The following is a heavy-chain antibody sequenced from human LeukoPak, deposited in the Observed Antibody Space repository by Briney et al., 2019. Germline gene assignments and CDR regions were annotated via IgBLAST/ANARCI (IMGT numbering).Heavy chain of an antibody. D-gene: IGHD3-10*01. Sequence: PSETLSLNCSVSGASISSITYSWGWIRQPPGKGLEWIASGSDSGSAYYNPSLKSRVVISVDTSNNLFSLRPSSVTAADTAVYYCARLNSFGSGSDCFDYWGQGTVVIVSS. CDR3: ARLNSFGSGSDCFDY. V-gene: IGHV4-39*01. J-gene: IGHJ4*02. CDR1: GASISSITYS. CDR2: GSDSGSA.